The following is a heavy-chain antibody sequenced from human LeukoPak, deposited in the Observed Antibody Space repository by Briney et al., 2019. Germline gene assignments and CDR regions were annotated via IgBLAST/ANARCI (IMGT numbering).Heavy chain of an antibody. CDR1: GFTVSNNY. D-gene: IGHD3-3*01. CDR3: ARGRSGNWLDP. J-gene: IGHJ5*02. CDR2: IYSGGST. V-gene: IGHV3-66*01. Sequence: GSLRLSCAASGFTVSNNYMTWVRQAPVKGLEWVSLIYSGGSTHYADSVKGRFTISRDNSKNTLYLQMNSLRAADTAVYYCARGRSGNWLDPWGQETPVTVSS.